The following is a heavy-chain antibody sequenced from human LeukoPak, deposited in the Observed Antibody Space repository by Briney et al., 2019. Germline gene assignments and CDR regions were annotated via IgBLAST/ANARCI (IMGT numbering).Heavy chain of an antibody. D-gene: IGHD4-17*01. CDR3: ARVLDYGDAFDI. CDR2: INPNSGGT. CDR1: GYPFSGYY. V-gene: IGHV1-2*02. Sequence: ASVKVSCKASGYPFSGYYMHWVRQGPGQGLEWVGWINPNSGGTNYAQKFQGRVTMTRDTSISTAYMELSRLRSDDTAVYYCARVLDYGDAFDIWGQGTMVTVSS. J-gene: IGHJ3*02.